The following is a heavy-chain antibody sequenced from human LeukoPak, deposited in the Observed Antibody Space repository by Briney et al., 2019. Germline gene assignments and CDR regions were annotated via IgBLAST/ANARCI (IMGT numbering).Heavy chain of an antibody. CDR1: GFTFSSYG. CDR3: AKDDEWELPSYFDY. J-gene: IGHJ4*02. CDR2: ISYDGSNK. V-gene: IGHV3-30*18. D-gene: IGHD1-26*01. Sequence: GGSLRLSCAASGFTFSSYGMHWVRQAPGKGLEWVAVISYDGSNKYYADSVKGRFTISRDNSKNTSYLQMNSLRAEDTAVYYCAKDDEWELPSYFDYWGQGTLVTVSS.